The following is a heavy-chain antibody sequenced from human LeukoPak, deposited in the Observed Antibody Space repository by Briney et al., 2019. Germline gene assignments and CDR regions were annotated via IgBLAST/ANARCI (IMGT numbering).Heavy chain of an antibody. Sequence: GGSLRLSCAASGFTFSSYAMHWVRQAPGKGLEWVAIISYDGSNKYYADSVKGRFSISEDNSKNTLYLQMNSLGAEDTAVYYCATHYYDSSGYFSPDCWGQGTLVTVSS. D-gene: IGHD3-22*01. J-gene: IGHJ4*02. CDR1: GFTFSSYA. CDR3: ATHYYDSSGYFSPDC. CDR2: ISYDGSNK. V-gene: IGHV3-30-3*01.